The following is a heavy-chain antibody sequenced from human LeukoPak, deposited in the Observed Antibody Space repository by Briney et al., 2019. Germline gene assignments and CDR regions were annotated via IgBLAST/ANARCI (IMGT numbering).Heavy chain of an antibody. CDR2: MYTNSGNT. V-gene: IGHV1-8*01. Sequence: ASVNVSRVLSRYTLTIYDINWVRQATGRGLEWMGWMYTNSGNTGYAHKFQGRVTMTRNTSISTDYMELSSLRSEDTAVYYCARISSGWYYERFFDYWGQGTLVTVSS. J-gene: IGHJ4*02. CDR1: RYTLTIYD. CDR3: ARISSGWYYERFFDY. D-gene: IGHD6-19*01.